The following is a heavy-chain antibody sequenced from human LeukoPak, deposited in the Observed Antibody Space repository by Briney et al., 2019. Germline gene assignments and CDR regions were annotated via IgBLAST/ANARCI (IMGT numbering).Heavy chain of an antibody. V-gene: IGHV4-4*02. D-gene: IGHD5-12*01. J-gene: IGHJ4*02. CDR2: IYHSGST. Sequence: PSETLSLTCAVSGGSISSSNWWSWVRQPPGQGLEWIGEIYHSGSTNYNPSLKSRVTISVDKSKNQFSLKLSSVTAADTAVYYCARDSGYDDPDYFDYWGQGTLVTVSS. CDR3: ARDSGYDDPDYFDY. CDR1: GGSISSSNW.